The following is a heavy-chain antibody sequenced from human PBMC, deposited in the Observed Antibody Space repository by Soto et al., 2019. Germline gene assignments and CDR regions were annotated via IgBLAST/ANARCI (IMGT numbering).Heavy chain of an antibody. CDR3: ARESMAVPGTGWFDP. CDR1: GGSFSGYY. CDR2: INHSGST. Sequence: WETLSLTCAVYGGSFSGYYWSWIRQPPGKGLEWIGEINHSGSTNYNPSLKRRVTISVDTSKNQFSLKLGAVTAADTAVYYCARESMAVPGTGWFDPWGQGTLVTVSS. V-gene: IGHV4-34*01. D-gene: IGHD6-19*01. J-gene: IGHJ5*02.